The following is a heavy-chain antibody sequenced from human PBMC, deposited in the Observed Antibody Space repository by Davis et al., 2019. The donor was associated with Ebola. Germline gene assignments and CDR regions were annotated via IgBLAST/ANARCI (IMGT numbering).Heavy chain of an antibody. V-gene: IGHV1-8*02. Sequence: ASVKVSCKASGYSFSSNDINWVRQATGQGLEWMGWMNPNSGNTAYAQKFQGRVTVTRDTSISTAYMELSSLRSEDTAVYYRARVYKRGIVGATGYWGQGTLVTVSS. CDR2: MNPNSGNT. D-gene: IGHD1-26*01. J-gene: IGHJ4*02. CDR1: GYSFSSND. CDR3: ARVYKRGIVGATGY.